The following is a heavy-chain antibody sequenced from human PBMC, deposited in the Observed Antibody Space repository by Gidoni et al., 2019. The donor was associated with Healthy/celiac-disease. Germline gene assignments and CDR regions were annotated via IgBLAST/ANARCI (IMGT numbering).Heavy chain of an antibody. J-gene: IGHJ3*02. D-gene: IGHD6-19*01. CDR1: GGSISSYY. CDR2: IYYSGST. V-gene: IGHV4-59*08. CDR3: ARFSGWYDDAFDI. Sequence: QVQLQESGPGLMKPSETLSLTCPVSGGSISSYYWSWLRQPPGKGLEWIGYIYYSGSTNYNPSLKSRVTISVDTSKNQFSLKLSSVTAADTAVYYCARFSGWYDDAFDIWGQGTMVTVSS.